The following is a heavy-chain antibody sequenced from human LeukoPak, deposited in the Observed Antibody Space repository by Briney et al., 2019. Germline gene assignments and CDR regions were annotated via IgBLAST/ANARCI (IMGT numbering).Heavy chain of an antibody. CDR3: AKDPTGDPDYFDY. CDR1: GFTFSSYA. J-gene: IGHJ4*02. V-gene: IGHV3-23*01. CDR2: ISGRGGST. D-gene: IGHD7-27*01. Sequence: PGGSLTLSCAASGFTFSSYAMSWVRQAPGKGLEWVSGISGRGGSTYYADSVKGRFTISRDNSRNTLYLQMNSLRADDTAVYYCAKDPTGDPDYFDYWGQGTLVTVSS.